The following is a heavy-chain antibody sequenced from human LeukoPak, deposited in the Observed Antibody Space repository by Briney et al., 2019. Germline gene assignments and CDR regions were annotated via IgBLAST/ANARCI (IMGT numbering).Heavy chain of an antibody. V-gene: IGHV4-34*01. CDR3: ARGLSSWYEGDY. CDR2: INHSGST. J-gene: IGHJ4*02. CDR1: GGSFSGYY. Sequence: SETLSLTCAVYGGSFSGYYWSWIRQPPGKGLGWIGEINHSGSTNYNPSLKSRVTISVDTSKNQFSLKLSSVTAADTAVYYCARGLSSWYEGDYWGQGTLVTVSS. D-gene: IGHD6-13*01.